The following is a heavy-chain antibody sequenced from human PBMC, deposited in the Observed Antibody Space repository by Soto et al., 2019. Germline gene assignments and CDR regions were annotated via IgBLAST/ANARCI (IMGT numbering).Heavy chain of an antibody. J-gene: IGHJ4*02. V-gene: IGHV3-21*01. CDR3: ARDSPLLWFGELFAYYFDY. CDR1: GFTFSSYS. Sequence: EVQLVESGGGLVKPGGSLRLSCAASGFTFSSYSMNWVRQAPGKGLEWVSSISSSSSYIYYADSVKGRFTISRDNAKNSLYLQMNGLRAEDTAVYYCARDSPLLWFGELFAYYFDYWGQGTLVTVSS. D-gene: IGHD3-10*01. CDR2: ISSSSSYI.